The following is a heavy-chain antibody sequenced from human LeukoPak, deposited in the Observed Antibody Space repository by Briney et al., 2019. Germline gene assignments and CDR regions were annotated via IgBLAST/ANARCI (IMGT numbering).Heavy chain of an antibody. D-gene: IGHD3-10*01. CDR1: GFTFSSYA. CDR3: AADEGVRGVPFDY. V-gene: IGHV3-23*01. Sequence: QSGGSLRLSCAASGFTFSSYAKSWVRQAPGKGLEWVSAISGSGGSTYYADSVKGRFTISRDNSKNTLYLQMNSLRAEDTAVYYCAADEGVRGVPFDYWGQGTLVTVSS. J-gene: IGHJ4*02. CDR2: ISGSGGST.